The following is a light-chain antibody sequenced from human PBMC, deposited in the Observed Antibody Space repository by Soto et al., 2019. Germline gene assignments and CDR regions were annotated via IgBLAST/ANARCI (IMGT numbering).Light chain of an antibody. V-gene: IGKV3-20*01. CDR2: GAS. J-gene: IGKJ2*01. CDR3: QHYGSAPRYT. CDR1: QSVSNNY. Sequence: EIVLTQSPGTLSLSPGERATLSCRASQSVSNNYLAWYQQKPGQAPRLLIYGASSRATGIPDRFSGSGSGTDFTLTISRLEPEDFAVYYCQHYGSAPRYTFGQGTKLDIK.